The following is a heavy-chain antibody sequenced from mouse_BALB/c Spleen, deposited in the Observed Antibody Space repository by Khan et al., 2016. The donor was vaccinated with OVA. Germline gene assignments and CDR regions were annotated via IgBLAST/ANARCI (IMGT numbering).Heavy chain of an antibody. D-gene: IGHD2-3*01. CDR2: ISSGGSYT. CDR3: ARQPGYYEGSAMDY. J-gene: IGHJ4*01. V-gene: IGHV5-6*01. CDR1: GFTFSSYG. Sequence: VQLKESGGDLVKPGGSLKLSCAASGFTFSSYGMSWVRQTPDKRLEWVAAISSGGSYTYYPDSLKGRFTISRDNAKNTLYLQMSSLKSEDTAMYYCARQPGYYEGSAMDYWGQGTSVTGSS.